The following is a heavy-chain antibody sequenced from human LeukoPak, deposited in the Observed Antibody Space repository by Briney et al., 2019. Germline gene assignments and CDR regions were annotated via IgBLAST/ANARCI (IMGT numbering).Heavy chain of an antibody. CDR2: ISGSGGST. V-gene: IGHV3-23*01. CDR3: AKFSYGLNFDY. CDR1: GFTFSSYE. Sequence: GGSLRLSCAASGFTFSSYEMNWVRQAPGKGLEWVSAISGSGGSTYYADSVKGRFTISRDNSKNTLYLQMNSLRAEDTAVYYCAKFSYGLNFDYWGQGTLVTVSS. D-gene: IGHD1-26*01. J-gene: IGHJ4*02.